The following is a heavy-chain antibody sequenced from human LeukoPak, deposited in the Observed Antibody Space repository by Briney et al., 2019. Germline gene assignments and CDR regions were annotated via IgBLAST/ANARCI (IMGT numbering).Heavy chain of an antibody. CDR1: GFNFHSHW. CDR2: INQDESEK. D-gene: IGHD2/OR15-2a*01. J-gene: IGHJ5*02. Sequence: PGGSLSLSCEGSGFNFHSHWMSWVRQAPGKGPEWVTNINQDESEKYYAGSVKGRVTVSRDNVKKSVYLQMDNVRADDTGVYYCARDANLRGYNSWFDPWGQGTLVTVSS. V-gene: IGHV3-7*01. CDR3: ARDANLRGYNSWFDP.